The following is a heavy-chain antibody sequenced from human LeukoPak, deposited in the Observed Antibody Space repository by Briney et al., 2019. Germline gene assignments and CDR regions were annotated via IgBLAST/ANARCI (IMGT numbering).Heavy chain of an antibody. CDR3: AREGVIAVAGLDY. V-gene: IGHV3-21*01. CDR1: GFTFSTYG. J-gene: IGHJ4*02. CDR2: ISSSSSYI. Sequence: GGSLRLSCAASGFTFSTYGMNWVRQAPGKGLEWVSSISSSSSYIYYADSVKGRFTISRDSAKNSLYLQMNSLRAEDTAVYYCAREGVIAVAGLDYWGQGTLVTVSS. D-gene: IGHD6-19*01.